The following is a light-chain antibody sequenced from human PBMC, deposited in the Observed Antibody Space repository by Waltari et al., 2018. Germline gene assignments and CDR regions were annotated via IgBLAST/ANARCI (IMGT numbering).Light chain of an antibody. CDR2: EVN. Sequence: QSALTQPASVSGSPGQSIPISCTGTSSDVGSYNLVSWYQQRPGKAPKLMIYEVNKRPSGVSNRFSGSKSGNTASLTISGLRAEDEADYYCCSFAGTTTYYVFGTGTQVTVL. V-gene: IGLV2-23*02. CDR1: SSDVGSYNL. CDR3: CSFAGTTTYYV. J-gene: IGLJ1*01.